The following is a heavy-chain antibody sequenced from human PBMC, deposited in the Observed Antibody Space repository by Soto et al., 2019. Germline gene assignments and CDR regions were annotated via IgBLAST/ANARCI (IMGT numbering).Heavy chain of an antibody. J-gene: IGHJ4*02. V-gene: IGHV4-59*01. Sequence: SETLSLTCTVSGGSISSYYWSWIRQPPGKGLEWIGYIYYSGSTNYNPSLKSRVTISVDTSKNQFSLKLSSVTAADTAVYYCARAVGAHASLDYWGQGTLVTVS. CDR1: GGSISSYY. D-gene: IGHD1-26*01. CDR3: ARAVGAHASLDY. CDR2: IYYSGST.